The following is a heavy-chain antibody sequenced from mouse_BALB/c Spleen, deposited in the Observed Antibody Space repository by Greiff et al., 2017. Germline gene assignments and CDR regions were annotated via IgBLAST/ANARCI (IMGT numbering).Heavy chain of an antibody. J-gene: IGHJ4*01. CDR2: IWGDGST. D-gene: IGHD4-1*01. Sequence: VKLMESGPGLVAPSQSLSITCTVSGFSLTGYGVNWVRQPPGKGLQWLGMIWGDGSTDYNSALKSRLSISKDNSKSHVFLKMNSLQTDDTARYYCARDGGVGLYYYAMDYWGQGTSVTVSS. CDR3: ARDGGVGLYYYAMDY. V-gene: IGHV2-6-7*01. CDR1: GFSLTGYG.